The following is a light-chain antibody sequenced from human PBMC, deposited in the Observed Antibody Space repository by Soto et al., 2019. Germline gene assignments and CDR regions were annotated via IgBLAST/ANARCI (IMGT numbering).Light chain of an antibody. Sequence: EIVMTQSPATLSVSPGERATLSCRASQSVSNNLAWYQKKPGQAPRLLIYGASTRATGIPARFSGSGSGTEFTLTISRLQSEDFAVYYCQQYNNWRTFGQGTKVEIK. CDR3: QQYNNWRT. V-gene: IGKV3-15*01. J-gene: IGKJ1*01. CDR2: GAS. CDR1: QSVSNN.